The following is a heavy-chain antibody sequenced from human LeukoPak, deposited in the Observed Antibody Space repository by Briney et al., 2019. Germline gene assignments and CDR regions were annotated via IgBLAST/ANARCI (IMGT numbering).Heavy chain of an antibody. Sequence: GGSLRLSCAASGFSFSSYWMHWVRHAPGKGLVWVSRISSDGSSTTYADSVKGRFTISRDNAKNTVYLQMNSLRAEDTAVYYCARDIALGRIEYWGQGTLVTVSS. CDR1: GFSFSSYW. CDR3: ARDIALGRIEY. CDR2: ISSDGSST. J-gene: IGHJ4*02. D-gene: IGHD7-27*01. V-gene: IGHV3-74*03.